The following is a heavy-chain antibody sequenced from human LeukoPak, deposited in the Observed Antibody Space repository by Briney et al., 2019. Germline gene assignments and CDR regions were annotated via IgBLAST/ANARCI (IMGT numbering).Heavy chain of an antibody. CDR2: INHSGST. D-gene: IGHD4-17*01. CDR3: ARGVTYGDYEDY. Sequence: SETLSLTCAVYGGSFSDYYWSWIRQPPGKGLEWIGEINHSGSTNYNPSLKSRVTISVDTSKNQFSLKLSSVTAADTAVYYCARGVTYGDYEDYWGQGTLVTVSS. J-gene: IGHJ4*02. CDR1: GGSFSDYY. V-gene: IGHV4-34*01.